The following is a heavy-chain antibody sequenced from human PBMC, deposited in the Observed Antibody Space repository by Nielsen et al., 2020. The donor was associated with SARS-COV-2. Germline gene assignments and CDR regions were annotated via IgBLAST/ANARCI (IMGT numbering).Heavy chain of an antibody. CDR2: INPSGGST. CDR3: AKRGRSGGSLLVSYYYYYGMDV. CDR1: GYTFTSYY. J-gene: IGHJ6*02. V-gene: IGHV1-46*01. Sequence: ASVKVSCKASGYTFTSYYMHWVRQAPGQGLEWMGIINPSGGSTSYAQKFQGRVTMTRDTSTSTVYMELNSLRAEDTAVYYCAKRGRSGGSLLVSYYYYYGMDVWGQGTTVTVSS. D-gene: IGHD2-15*01.